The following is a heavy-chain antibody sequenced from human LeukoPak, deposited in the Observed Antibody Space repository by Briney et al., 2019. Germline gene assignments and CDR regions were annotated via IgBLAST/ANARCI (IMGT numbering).Heavy chain of an antibody. Sequence: ASVKVSCKASGYTFTSYDINWVRQATGQGLEWMGWMNPNSGNTGYAQKFQGRVTMTRNTSISTAYMELSSLRSEDTAVYYCANAAAGTLRWELHPGPDYWGQGTLVTVSS. CDR2: MNPNSGNT. V-gene: IGHV1-8*01. CDR1: GYTFTSYD. CDR3: ANAAAGTLRWELHPGPDY. D-gene: IGHD6-13*01. J-gene: IGHJ4*02.